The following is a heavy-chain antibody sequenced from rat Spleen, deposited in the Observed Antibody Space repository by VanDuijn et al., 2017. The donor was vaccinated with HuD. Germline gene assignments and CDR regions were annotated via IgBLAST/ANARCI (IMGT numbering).Heavy chain of an antibody. J-gene: IGHJ1*01. V-gene: IGHV5-7*01. CDR2: ISYDGSST. Sequence: EVKLVESGGDSVQPGRSLKLSCAASGFTFSDYNMAWVRQAPKKGLEWVATISYDGSSTYYRDSVKGRFTISRDNAKSTLYLQMDSLRSEDTATYYCARQSSSIPYYWYFDFWGPGTMVTVSS. D-gene: IGHD1-2*01. CDR1: GFTFSDYN. CDR3: ARQSSSIPYYWYFDF.